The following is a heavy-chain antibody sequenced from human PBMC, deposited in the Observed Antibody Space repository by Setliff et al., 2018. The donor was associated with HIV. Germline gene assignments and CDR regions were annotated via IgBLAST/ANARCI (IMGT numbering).Heavy chain of an antibody. J-gene: IGHJ3*02. D-gene: IGHD1-26*01. CDR2: IWYDGSNK. CDR1: EFTFNSYG. V-gene: IGHV3-33*08. CDR3: ARDPGVGSMGQDAFDI. Sequence: PGGSLRLSCEASEFTFNSYGMHWVRQAPGKGLEWVAVIWYDGSNKYYVDSVKGRFTISRDNSKNTLYLQMNSLRAEDMAVYYCARDPGVGSMGQDAFDIWGQGTMVTVSS.